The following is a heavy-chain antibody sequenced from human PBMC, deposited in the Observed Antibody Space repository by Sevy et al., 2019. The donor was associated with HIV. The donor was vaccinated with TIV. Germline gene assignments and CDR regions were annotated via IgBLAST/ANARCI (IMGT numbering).Heavy chain of an antibody. J-gene: IGHJ6*02. CDR1: GFPFSNYA. Sequence: GGSLRLSCVASGFPFSNYAMSWIRQAPGKGLEWVSTLIGGGSRTYYADSVTGRFTISRDNSKNTLYLQMNSLRADDLAINYWAKRRVQSGLSGGGANYGWDVCGHGTTVTVSS. V-gene: IGHV3-23*01. D-gene: IGHD2-15*01. CDR2: LIGGGSRT. CDR3: AKRRVQSGLSGGGANYGWDV.